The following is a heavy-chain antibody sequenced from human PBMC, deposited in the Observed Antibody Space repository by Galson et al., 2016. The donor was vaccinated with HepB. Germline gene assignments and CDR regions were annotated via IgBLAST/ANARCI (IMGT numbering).Heavy chain of an antibody. D-gene: IGHD1-26*01. J-gene: IGHJ4*02. CDR1: GFTFSNYS. CDR2: ITSSSSYI. CDR3: ARDSREWVYPLADS. Sequence: SLRLSCAASGFTFSNYSMNWVRQAPGKGLEWVSSITSSSSYIYYADSVQGRFTISRDNAKNSLYLQMNSLRAEDTAMYYCARDSREWVYPLADSWGQGTLVTVSS. V-gene: IGHV3-21*01.